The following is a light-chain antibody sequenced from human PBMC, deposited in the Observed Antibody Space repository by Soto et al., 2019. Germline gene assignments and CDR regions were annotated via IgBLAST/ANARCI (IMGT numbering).Light chain of an antibody. J-gene: IGLJ2*01. Sequence: QSVLTQPASVSGSPGQSITISCTGTSGDVGGYYYVSWYRHHPGEAPKLMIYGVTNRPSGVSTRFSGSKSGNTASLTISGLQDEDEADYYCSSYTSVTIVVFGGGTKVTVL. V-gene: IGLV2-14*01. CDR3: SSYTSVTIVV. CDR2: GVT. CDR1: SGDVGGYYY.